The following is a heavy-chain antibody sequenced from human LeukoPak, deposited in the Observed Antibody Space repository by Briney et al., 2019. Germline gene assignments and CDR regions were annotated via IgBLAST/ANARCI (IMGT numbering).Heavy chain of an antibody. D-gene: IGHD6-6*01. J-gene: IGHJ4*02. CDR3: AKAGYSSSSVVGYFDY. CDR1: GFTFSSYG. CDR2: IRYDGSNK. V-gene: IGHV3-30*02. Sequence: GGSLRLSCAASGFTFSSYGMHWVRQAPGKGLEWVAFIRYDGSNKYYADSVKGRFTISRDNSKNTLYLQMNSLRAGDTAVYYCAKAGYSSSSVVGYFDYWGQGTLVTVSS.